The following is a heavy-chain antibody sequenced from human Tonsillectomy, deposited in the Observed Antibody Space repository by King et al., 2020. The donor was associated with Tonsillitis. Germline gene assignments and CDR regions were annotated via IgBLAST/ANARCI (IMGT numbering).Heavy chain of an antibody. J-gene: IGHJ3*02. V-gene: IGHV3-21*01. CDR1: GFTFSTYS. CDR3: ATHQAPLLPIDAFDI. Sequence: VQLVESGGGLVKPGGSLRLSCAASGFTFSTYSMNWVRQAPGKGLEWVSYISSSLSYIYYADSVKGRFTISRDNAKNSLYLQMNSLRAEDTAVYYCATHQAPLLPIDAFDIWGQGAMVTVSP. D-gene: IGHD1-26*01. CDR2: ISSSLSYI.